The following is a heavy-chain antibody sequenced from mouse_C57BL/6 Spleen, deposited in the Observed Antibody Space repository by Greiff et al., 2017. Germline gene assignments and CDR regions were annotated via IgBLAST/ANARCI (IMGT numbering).Heavy chain of an antibody. Sequence: QVQLKESGAELMKPGASVKLSCKATGYTFTGYWIEWVKQRPGHGLEWIGEILPGSGSTNYNEKFKGKATFTADKSSSTAYMQLSSLTSEDSAVYFCARSGDNDYAYAMDYWGQGTSVTVSS. J-gene: IGHJ4*01. D-gene: IGHD2-4*01. CDR1: GYTFTGYW. CDR3: ARSGDNDYAYAMDY. CDR2: ILPGSGST. V-gene: IGHV1-9*01.